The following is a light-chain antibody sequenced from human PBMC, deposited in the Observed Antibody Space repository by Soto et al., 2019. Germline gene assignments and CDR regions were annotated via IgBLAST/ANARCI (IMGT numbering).Light chain of an antibody. CDR3: QHYNDWPPAFT. V-gene: IGKV3-15*01. CDR1: QSLSRN. J-gene: IGKJ3*01. CDR2: GAS. Sequence: EILMTQSPSTLSVSPGERATLSCSASQSLSRNLARSQQKPVQAPRLLIYGASTSASGIPARFSGRGSGTEFTLTISSLQSEDFALYYCQHYNDWPPAFTFGPGNKSGSQ.